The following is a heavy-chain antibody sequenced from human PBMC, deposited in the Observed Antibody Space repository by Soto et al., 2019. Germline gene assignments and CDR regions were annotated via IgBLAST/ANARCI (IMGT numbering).Heavy chain of an antibody. J-gene: IGHJ6*02. Sequence: QVQLVQSGAEVQKPGSSVKVSCKASGGTFSSYAISWVRQAPGQGLEWMGGIIPIFGTANYAQKFQGRVTITADESTSTAYMELSSLRSEDTAVYYCARSDYDFWSGYYTVTPYYYYGMDVWGQGTTVTVSS. CDR2: IIPIFGTA. CDR1: GGTFSSYA. CDR3: ARSDYDFWSGYYTVTPYYYYGMDV. D-gene: IGHD3-3*01. V-gene: IGHV1-69*01.